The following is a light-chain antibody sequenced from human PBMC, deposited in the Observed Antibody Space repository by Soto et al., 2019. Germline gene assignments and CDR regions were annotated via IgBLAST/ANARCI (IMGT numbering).Light chain of an antibody. CDR2: EVS. V-gene: IGLV2-14*01. CDR1: SSDVGGYDY. CDR3: SSYTNSSTFV. J-gene: IGLJ1*01. Sequence: QSALTQPASVSGSPGQSITISCTGTSSDVGGYDYVSWYQQHPGKAPKLMIYEVSNRPSGVSNRFSGSKSGNTASLTISGLQAEDETDYYRSSYTNSSTFVFGTGTKVTVL.